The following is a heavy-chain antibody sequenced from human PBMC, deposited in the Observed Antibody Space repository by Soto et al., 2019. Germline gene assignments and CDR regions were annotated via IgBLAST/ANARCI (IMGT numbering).Heavy chain of an antibody. CDR1: GGSISSYY. CDR3: ARGPLSYCGGDCYSAEYFQH. Sequence: QVQLQESGPGLVKPSETLSLTCTVSGGSISSYYWSWIRQPPGKGLEWIGYIYYSGSTNYNPSLKSRVAISVDTSKNQFSLKLSSVTAADTAVYYCARGPLSYCGGDCYSAEYFQHWGQGTLVTVSS. J-gene: IGHJ1*01. V-gene: IGHV4-59*01. D-gene: IGHD2-21*01. CDR2: IYYSGST.